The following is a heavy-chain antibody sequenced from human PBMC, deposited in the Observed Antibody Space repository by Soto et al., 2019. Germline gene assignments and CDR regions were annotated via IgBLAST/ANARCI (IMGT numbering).Heavy chain of an antibody. CDR2: IIPIFGTV. Sequence: QVQLVQSGAEVKKPGSSVKVSCKASGGTFSNYALDWVRQAPGQGLEWMGGIIPIFGTVRHAQNFQGRVTITADESTATAYMELSSLRYEDTAMYYCATGGARDYYDNSGWRWGQGTLVTVSS. CDR1: GGTFSNYA. J-gene: IGHJ1*01. D-gene: IGHD3-22*01. CDR3: ATGGARDYYDNSGWR. V-gene: IGHV1-69*12.